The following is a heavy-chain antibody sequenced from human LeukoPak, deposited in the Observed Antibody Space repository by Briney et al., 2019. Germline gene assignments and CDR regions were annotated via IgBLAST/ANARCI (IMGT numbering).Heavy chain of an antibody. CDR3: ARDRWHSSTTGYNWFDP. J-gene: IGHJ5*02. CDR2: ISAYNGNT. D-gene: IGHD6-13*01. V-gene: IGHV1-18*04. Sequence: EASVKVSCKASGYTFTSYGISWVRQAPGQGLEWMGWISAYNGNTNYAQKLQGRVTMTTDTSTSTAYMELRSLRSDDTAVYYCARDRWHSSTTGYNWFDPWGQGTLVTVPS. CDR1: GYTFTSYG.